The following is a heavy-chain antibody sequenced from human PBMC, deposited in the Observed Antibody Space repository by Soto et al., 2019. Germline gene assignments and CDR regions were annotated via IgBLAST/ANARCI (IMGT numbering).Heavy chain of an antibody. CDR2: INHSGST. V-gene: IGHV4-34*01. CDR3: ARGNGXXXXXGLDV. J-gene: IGHJ6*02. Sequence: ASETLSLTCAVYGGSFSGYYWSWIRQPPGKGLEWVGEINHSGSTXXXPSLKSRVTILVDTSKNQFSLKLKSVTAADTDVYYCARGNGXXXXXGLDVWGQGTTV. CDR1: GGSFSGYY.